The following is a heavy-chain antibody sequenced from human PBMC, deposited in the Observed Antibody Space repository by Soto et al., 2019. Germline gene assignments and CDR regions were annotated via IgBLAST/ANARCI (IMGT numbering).Heavy chain of an antibody. D-gene: IGHD3-3*01. CDR3: ARGQYYDFWSGYYTGSVWFDP. Sequence: SETLSLTCAVYGGSFSGYYWSWIRQPPGKGLEWIGGINHSGSTNYNPSLKSRVTISVDTSKNQFSLKLSSVTAADTAVYYCARGQYYDFWSGYYTGSVWFDPWGQGTLVTGSS. J-gene: IGHJ5*02. CDR2: INHSGST. V-gene: IGHV4-34*01. CDR1: GGSFSGYY.